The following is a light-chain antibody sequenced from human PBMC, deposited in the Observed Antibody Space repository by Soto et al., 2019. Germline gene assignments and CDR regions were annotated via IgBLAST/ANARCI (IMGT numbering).Light chain of an antibody. CDR1: QTVNNN. Sequence: EIVLTQSPATLSLSPWERATPSCRASQTVNNNVAWYQLKDGQVPRLLIYGASTRATDIPARFSGSGSGTEFTLTISSLQSEDFAEYHCQQSYSTLITFGQGTRLEIK. V-gene: IGKV3-15*01. CDR2: GAS. J-gene: IGKJ5*01. CDR3: QQSYSTLIT.